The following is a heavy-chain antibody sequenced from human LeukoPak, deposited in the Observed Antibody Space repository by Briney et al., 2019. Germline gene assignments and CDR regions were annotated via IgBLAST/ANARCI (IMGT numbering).Heavy chain of an antibody. CDR1: GYTFTSYA. CDR3: ARDSNYYDSSGYYYNYYGMDV. V-gene: IGHV1-3*01. Sequence: ASVKVSCKASGYTFTSYAMHWVRQAPGQRLEWMGWINAGNGNTKYSQKFRGRVTITRDTSASTAYMELSSLRSEDTAVYYCARDSNYYDSSGYYYNYYGMDVWGQGTTVTVSS. CDR2: INAGNGNT. D-gene: IGHD3-22*01. J-gene: IGHJ6*02.